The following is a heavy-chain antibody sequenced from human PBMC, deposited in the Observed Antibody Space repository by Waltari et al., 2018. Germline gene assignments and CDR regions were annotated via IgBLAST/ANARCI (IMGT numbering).Heavy chain of an antibody. Sequence: QVQLQESGPGLVKPSETLSLTCAVSGYSISSGYYWGWIRQPPGKGLEWIGSIYHRGGTYYNPSPKGRVTISVDTSKTQFSLKLSSVTAADTAVYYCARGYSGSYFSFDYWGQGTLVTVSS. D-gene: IGHD1-26*01. CDR3: ARGYSGSYFSFDY. V-gene: IGHV4-38-2*01. J-gene: IGHJ4*02. CDR1: GYSISSGYY. CDR2: IYHRGGT.